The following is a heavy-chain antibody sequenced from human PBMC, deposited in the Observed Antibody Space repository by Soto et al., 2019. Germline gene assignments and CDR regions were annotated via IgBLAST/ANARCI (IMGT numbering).Heavy chain of an antibody. V-gene: IGHV4-4*07. Sequence: PSEPLCHTYTVAGGSIGDYDGSWIRQPAGKGLEWIGRIYTSGSTNYNPSLKSRVTMSVDTSKNQFSLKLSSVTAADTAVYYCATIEAYDYWGQGTLVTVSS. CDR3: ATIEAYDY. J-gene: IGHJ4*02. CDR2: IYTSGST. CDR1: GGSIGDYD.